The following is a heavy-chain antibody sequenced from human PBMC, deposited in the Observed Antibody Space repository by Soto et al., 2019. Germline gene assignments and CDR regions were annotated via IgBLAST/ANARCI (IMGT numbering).Heavy chain of an antibody. D-gene: IGHD3-10*01. CDR1: GGSFSGYY. J-gene: IGHJ4*02. V-gene: IGHV4-34*01. CDR3: ARDKYRYYYGSRGFDY. CDR2: INHSGST. Sequence: PSETLSLTCAVYGGSFSGYYWSWIRQPPGKGLEWIGEINHSGSTNYNPSLKSRVTISVDTSKNQFSLKLCSVTAADTAVYYCARDKYRYYYGSRGFDYWGQGTLVTVSS.